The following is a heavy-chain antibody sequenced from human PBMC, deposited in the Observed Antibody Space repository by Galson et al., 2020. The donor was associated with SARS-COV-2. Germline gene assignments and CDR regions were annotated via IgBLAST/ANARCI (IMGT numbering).Heavy chain of an antibody. Sequence: TGGSLRLSCAASGFTFSSYAMNWVRQAPGKGLEWVSYISRSGSTNYYADPVKGRFTISRDNAKNSLYLQMNSLVAEDTAVYYCARDLLRFLEWPNYYYYSMDVWGQGTTVTVAS. CDR1: GFTFSSYA. V-gene: IGHV3-48*03. CDR2: ISRSGSTN. D-gene: IGHD3-3*01. J-gene: IGHJ6*02. CDR3: ARDLLRFLEWPNYYYYSMDV.